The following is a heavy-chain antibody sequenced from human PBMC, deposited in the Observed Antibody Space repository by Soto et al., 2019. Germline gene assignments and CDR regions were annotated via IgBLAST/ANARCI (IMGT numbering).Heavy chain of an antibody. Sequence: QIQLVQSGAEVKKPGASVKLSCKASGYVFTTFGISWVRQAPGQGLEWMGWISPYNGNTNYAQKFLGRVTIPTYTSTSTAHMELRSLRSDDTAVYYCARAPYYEVLTGYYPPPWFDPWGQGTLVTVSS. CDR1: GYVFTTFG. CDR2: ISPYNGNT. D-gene: IGHD3-9*01. CDR3: ARAPYYEVLTGYYPPPWFDP. J-gene: IGHJ5*02. V-gene: IGHV1-18*01.